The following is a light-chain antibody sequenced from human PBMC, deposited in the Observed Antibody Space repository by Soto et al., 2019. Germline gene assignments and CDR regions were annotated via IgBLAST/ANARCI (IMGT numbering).Light chain of an antibody. Sequence: EIVLTQSPGTLSLSPGERASFSCRASQSVSSTYLAWYQQKPGQAPRLLIYATSTRATGIPDRFSGSGSGTDFTLTISRLEPEDFAVYYCQQYGSSLWTFGQGTKVEIK. CDR2: ATS. CDR1: QSVSSTY. J-gene: IGKJ1*01. V-gene: IGKV3-20*01. CDR3: QQYGSSLWT.